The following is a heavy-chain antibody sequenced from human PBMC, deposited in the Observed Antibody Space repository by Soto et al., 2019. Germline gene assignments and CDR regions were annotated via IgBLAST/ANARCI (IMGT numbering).Heavy chain of an antibody. D-gene: IGHD4-4*01. J-gene: IGHJ5*02. Sequence: EVQLVESGGGLVQPGGSLRLSCAASGFTVSSNYMTWVRQAPGKGLEWVSLIYSGGTTYYADSVKGRFIISRDNSKNTLYLQTNSLRAEDTAVYYCARGFSNYVAWFDPWGQGTLVTVSS. CDR1: GFTVSSNY. CDR2: IYSGGTT. CDR3: ARGFSNYVAWFDP. V-gene: IGHV3-66*01.